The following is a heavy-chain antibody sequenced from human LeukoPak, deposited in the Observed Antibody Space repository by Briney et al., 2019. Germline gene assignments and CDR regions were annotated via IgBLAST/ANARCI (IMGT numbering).Heavy chain of an antibody. J-gene: IGHJ4*02. CDR2: ISGSGGST. D-gene: IGHD5-24*01. CDR3: AKIEMATILGY. V-gene: IGHV3-23*01. Sequence: PGGSLRLSCAASGFTFSSHAMNWVRQAPGKGLEWVSAISGSGGSTYYADSVKGRFTISRDNSKNTLYLQMNSLRAEDTAVYYCAKIEMATILGYWGQGTLVTVSS. CDR1: GFTFSSHA.